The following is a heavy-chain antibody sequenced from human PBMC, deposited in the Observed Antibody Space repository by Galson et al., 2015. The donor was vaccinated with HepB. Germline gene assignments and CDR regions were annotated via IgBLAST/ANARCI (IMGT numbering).Heavy chain of an antibody. D-gene: IGHD4-17*01. CDR1: GFTFRSYA. V-gene: IGHV3-23*01. CDR2: ISGSGGST. CDR3: AKTPYGDPYYFDY. Sequence: SLRLSCAASGFTFRSYAMNWVRQAPGKGLEWVSDISGSGGSTYYADSVKGRFTISRDNSKNTLYLQMNSLRAEDTAVYYCAKTPYGDPYYFDYWGQGTLVTVSS. J-gene: IGHJ4*02.